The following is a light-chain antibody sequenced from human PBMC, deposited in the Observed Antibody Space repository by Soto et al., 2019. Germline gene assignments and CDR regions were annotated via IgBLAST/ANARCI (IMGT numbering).Light chain of an antibody. CDR2: DAS. J-gene: IGKJ1*01. CDR1: QSINIW. CDR3: QQYNSYAWT. V-gene: IGKV1-5*01. Sequence: DIQMTQSPSTLSAFVGDRVTITCRASQSINIWLAWYQQKPGKAPNLLIYDASNLQSGVPSSFSGSGCEAEFTRTCSSLQTDDFGVYYCQQYNSYAWTFGQGTKVEI.